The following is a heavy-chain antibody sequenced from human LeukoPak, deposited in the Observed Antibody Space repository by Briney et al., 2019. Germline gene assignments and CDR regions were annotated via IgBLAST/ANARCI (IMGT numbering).Heavy chain of an antibody. D-gene: IGHD4-23*01. J-gene: IGHJ4*02. CDR2: IYYSGST. CDR1: GGPISSYY. Sequence: PSETLSLTCTVSGGPISSYYWSWIRQPPGKGLEWIGYIYYSGSTNYNPSLKSRVTISVDTSKNQFSLKLSSVTAADTAVYYCARFVGVNGGNSLDYFDYWGQGTLVTVSS. CDR3: ARFVGVNGGNSLDYFDY. V-gene: IGHV4-59*01.